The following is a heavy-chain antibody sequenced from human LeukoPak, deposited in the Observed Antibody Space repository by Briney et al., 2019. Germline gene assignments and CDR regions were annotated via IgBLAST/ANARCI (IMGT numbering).Heavy chain of an antibody. J-gene: IGHJ5*02. CDR3: ARARTRGAVPNWFDP. CDR1: GYTFTGYY. D-gene: IGHD2-2*01. V-gene: IGHV1-2*02. Sequence: ASVKVSCKASGYTFTGYYMHWVRQAPGQGLEWMGWINPNSGGTNYAQKFQGRVTMTRDTSISTAYMELSRLRSDDTAVYYCARARTRGAVPNWFDPWGQGTLVTVSS. CDR2: INPNSGGT.